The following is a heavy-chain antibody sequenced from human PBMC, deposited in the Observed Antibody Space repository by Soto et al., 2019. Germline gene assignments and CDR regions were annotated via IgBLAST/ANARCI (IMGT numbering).Heavy chain of an antibody. D-gene: IGHD3-10*01. CDR1: GYTFTNYG. V-gene: IGHV1-18*01. CDR3: ARGVGSGSYYNQYNWFDP. CDR2: INVYNGTT. Sequence: QVQLVQSGGEVKKPGASVKVSCKASGYTFTNYGISWVRQAPGQGLEWMGWINVYNGTTKYAQKVKGRVTMTTDTPTSTAYMNLRSLRSDDTAVYYCARGVGSGSYYNQYNWFDPWGQGTLVTVSS. J-gene: IGHJ5*02.